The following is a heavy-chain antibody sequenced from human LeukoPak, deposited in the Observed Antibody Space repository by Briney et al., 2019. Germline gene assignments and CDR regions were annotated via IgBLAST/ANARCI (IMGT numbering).Heavy chain of an antibody. CDR3: GRAFPPLRTSSAGDL. CDR2: ISGLSTHI. J-gene: IGHJ4*02. D-gene: IGHD3-16*01. V-gene: IGHV3-21*01. CDR1: GFIFNSYA. Sequence: PGGSLRLSCAASGFIFNSYAMTWVRQAPGKGLEWVSSISGLSTHIYYGDSVKGRFSISRDNAKNSVYLQMNSLGVEDTAIYYCGRAFPPLRTSSAGDLWGQGILVTVSS.